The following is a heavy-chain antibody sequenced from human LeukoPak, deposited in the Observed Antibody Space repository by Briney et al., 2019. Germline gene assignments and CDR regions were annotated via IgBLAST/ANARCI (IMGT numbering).Heavy chain of an antibody. Sequence: PGRSLRLSCAASGFTFSSYAMHWVRQAPGKGLEWVAVISYDGSNKYYADSVKGRFTISRDNSKNTLYLQMNSPRAEDTAVYYCARDSIAARPSSVDYYYYYYMDVWGKGTTVTVSS. CDR2: ISYDGSNK. D-gene: IGHD6-6*01. CDR1: GFTFSSYA. J-gene: IGHJ6*03. V-gene: IGHV3-30*04. CDR3: ARDSIAARPSSVDYYYYYYMDV.